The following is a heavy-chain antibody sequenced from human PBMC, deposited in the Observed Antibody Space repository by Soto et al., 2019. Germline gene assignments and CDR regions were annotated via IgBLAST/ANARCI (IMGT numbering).Heavy chain of an antibody. D-gene: IGHD3-10*02. J-gene: IGHJ4*02. CDR3: TIVRVADSALDH. Sequence: PGGSMRLSSVGSGFIFSNNGMHWVRQTPGKGLEWVAFMSYDGSDTFYADSVKGRFTISRDNSKNTLFLHMSNLRAADTAMYYCTIVRVADSALDHWGQGTLVTVSS. CDR2: MSYDGSDT. CDR1: GFIFSNNG. V-gene: IGHV3-30*02.